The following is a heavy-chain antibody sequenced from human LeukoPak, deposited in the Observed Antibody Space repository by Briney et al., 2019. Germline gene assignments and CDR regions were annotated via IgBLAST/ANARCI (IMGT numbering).Heavy chain of an antibody. J-gene: IGHJ4*02. CDR3: ARDRGYGSGYYFDN. CDR2: IDGGGTIT. Sequence: GGSLRLSCAASGFTFSDYYMSWIRQVPGKGLEWLSYIDGGGTITYYAAFEEGRFTISRDNAKNSAYLQMDSLRAEDTAVYYCARDRGYGSGYYFDNWGQGTLVTVSS. CDR1: GFTFSDYY. D-gene: IGHD3-3*01. V-gene: IGHV3-11*04.